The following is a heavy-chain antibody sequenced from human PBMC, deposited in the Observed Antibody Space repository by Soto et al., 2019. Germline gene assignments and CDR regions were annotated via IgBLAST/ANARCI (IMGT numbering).Heavy chain of an antibody. V-gene: IGHV3-30*18. CDR3: AKAPLEMATIGVYYYGMDV. Sequence: GGSLRLSCAASGFTFSSYGMHWVRQAPGKGLEWVAVISYDGSNKYYADSVKGRFTISRDNSKNTRYLQMNSLRAEDTAVYYCAKAPLEMATIGVYYYGMDVWGQGTTVTAP. CDR1: GFTFSSYG. J-gene: IGHJ6*02. CDR2: ISYDGSNK. D-gene: IGHD5-12*01.